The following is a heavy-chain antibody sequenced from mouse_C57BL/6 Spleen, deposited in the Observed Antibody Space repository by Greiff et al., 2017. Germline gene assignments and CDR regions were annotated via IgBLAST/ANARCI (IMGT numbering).Heavy chain of an antibody. J-gene: IGHJ3*01. CDR3: ARGEVLFAY. CDR2: IYPGSGNT. V-gene: IGHV1-76*01. Sequence: VQLQQSGAELVRPGASVKLSCKASGYTFTDYYINWVKQRPGQGLEWIARIYPGSGNTYYNEKFKGKATLTAEKSSSPAYMQLSSLTSEDSAVYFCARGEVLFAYWGQGTLVTVSA. CDR1: GYTFTDYY.